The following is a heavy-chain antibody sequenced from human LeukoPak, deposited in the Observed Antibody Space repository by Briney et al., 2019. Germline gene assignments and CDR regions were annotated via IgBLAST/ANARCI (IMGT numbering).Heavy chain of an antibody. CDR1: GGTFSSYA. CDR3: ARDKHRGVYYYGMDV. V-gene: IGHV1-69*01. D-gene: IGHD3-10*01. Sequence: SVKVSCKASGGTFSSYAISWVRQAPGQGLEWMGGIIPIFGTANYAQKFQGRVTITADESTSTAYMELSSLRSEDTAVYYCARDKHRGVYYYGMDVWGQGTRSPSP. CDR2: IIPIFGTA. J-gene: IGHJ6*02.